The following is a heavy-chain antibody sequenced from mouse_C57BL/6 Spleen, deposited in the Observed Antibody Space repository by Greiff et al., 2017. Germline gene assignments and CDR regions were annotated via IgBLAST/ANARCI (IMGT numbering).Heavy chain of an antibody. D-gene: IGHD1-1*01. V-gene: IGHV14-4*01. CDR2: IDPENGDT. J-gene: IGHJ3*01. CDR3: TKPNIYYYGSGFAY. CDR1: GFNIKDDY. Sequence: EVQLQESGAELVRPGASVKLSCTASGFNIKDDYMHWVKQRPEQGLEWIGWIDPENGDTEYASKFQGKATITADTSSNTAYLQLSSLTSEDTAVYYCTKPNIYYYGSGFAYWGQGTLVTVSA.